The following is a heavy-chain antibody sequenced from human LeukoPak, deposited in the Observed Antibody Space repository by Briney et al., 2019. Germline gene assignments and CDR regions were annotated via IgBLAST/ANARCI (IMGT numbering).Heavy chain of an antibody. CDR2: ISGSGGAT. Sequence: GGSLRLSCAASGFTFSSYAMTWVRQAPGKGLEWVSGISGSGGATNYADSVKGRFTISRDNSNNTLYLHMNSLRADDTAVYYCAKRDLEYFDYWGQGTLVTVSS. CDR1: GFTFSSYA. D-gene: IGHD1-1*01. V-gene: IGHV3-23*01. J-gene: IGHJ4*02. CDR3: AKRDLEYFDY.